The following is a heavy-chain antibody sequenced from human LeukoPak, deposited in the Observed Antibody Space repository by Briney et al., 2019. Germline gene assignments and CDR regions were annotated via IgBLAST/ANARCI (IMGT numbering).Heavy chain of an antibody. CDR1: GFTFSSYA. Sequence: GGSLRLSCAASGFTFSSYAMSWGRKAPGKGLEWFSAISGSGGTTYYADSVKGRFTISRDNAKNSLYLQMNRLRAEDTAVYYCARGIYYYDSSGYSYWGQGTLVTVSS. V-gene: IGHV3-23*01. J-gene: IGHJ4*02. D-gene: IGHD3-22*01. CDR3: ARGIYYYDSSGYSY. CDR2: ISGSGGTT.